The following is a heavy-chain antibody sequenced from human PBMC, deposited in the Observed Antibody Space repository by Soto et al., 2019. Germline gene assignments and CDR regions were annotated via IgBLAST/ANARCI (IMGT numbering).Heavy chain of an antibody. CDR1: GYRFTSYW. D-gene: IGHD3-22*01. CDR2: IFPSDSDT. CDR3: ARKDKSGYFNWFDP. V-gene: IGHV5-51*01. Sequence: PGESLKISCRTSGYRFTSYWIAWVRQMPGKGLEWMGIIFPSDSDTRYSPSFQGQVTISADRSTSTVFLQWASLKASDTAVYFCARKDKSGYFNWFDPWGQGTLVTISS. J-gene: IGHJ5*02.